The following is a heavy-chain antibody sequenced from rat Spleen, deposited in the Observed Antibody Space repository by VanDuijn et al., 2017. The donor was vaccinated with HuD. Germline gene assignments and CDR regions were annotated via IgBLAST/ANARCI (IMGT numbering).Heavy chain of an antibody. Sequence: EVQLVESGGGLVQPGRSLKLSCAASGFTFSDYYMAWVRQAPKKGLEWVASISYEGSSTYYGDSVQGRFTISRDNAKSTLYLQMNSLRSEDAATYYCARGMGITPFDYWGQGVMVTVSS. CDR1: GFTFSDYY. D-gene: IGHD1-9*01. CDR2: ISYEGSST. J-gene: IGHJ2*01. CDR3: ARGMGITPFDY. V-gene: IGHV5-22*01.